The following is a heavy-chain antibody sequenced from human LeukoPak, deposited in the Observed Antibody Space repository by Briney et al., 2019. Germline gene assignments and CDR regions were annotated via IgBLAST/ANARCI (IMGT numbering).Heavy chain of an antibody. D-gene: IGHD2-15*01. Sequence: GGSLRLSCAASGFTFNSYAMSWVRQAPGKGLVWVSAISGSGGTTHYADSVKGRFTVSRDNSKNTLYLQMNSLRVEDTALYYCAKGRSGSCYSQSDYWGQGTLVTVSS. V-gene: IGHV3-23*01. CDR2: ISGSGGTT. CDR3: AKGRSGSCYSQSDY. CDR1: GFTFNSYA. J-gene: IGHJ4*02.